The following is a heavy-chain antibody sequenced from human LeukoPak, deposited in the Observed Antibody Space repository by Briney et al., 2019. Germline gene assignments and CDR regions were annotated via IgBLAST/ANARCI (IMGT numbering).Heavy chain of an antibody. CDR1: GGSISSSSYY. CDR2: IYYSGRT. CDR3: ARVIYSSSVDY. V-gene: IGHV4-39*07. D-gene: IGHD6-6*01. J-gene: IGHJ4*02. Sequence: SETLSLTCTVSGGSISSSSYYWGWIRQPPGKGLEYIGSIYYSGRTYYNPSLKSRVTISVDTSKNQFSLKLSSVTAADTAVYYCARVIYSSSVDYWGQGTLVTVSS.